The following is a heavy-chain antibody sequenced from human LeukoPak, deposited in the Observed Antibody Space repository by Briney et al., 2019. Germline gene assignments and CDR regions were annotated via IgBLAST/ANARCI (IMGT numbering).Heavy chain of an antibody. D-gene: IGHD3-3*01. CDR3: ASHFTIFGVVIIPYHFDF. CDR2: FSGSGGNT. Sequence: GGSLRLSCAASGFSFSSFAMSWVRQAPGKGLEWVSAFSGSGGNTYYADSVKGRFTISRDNSKNTLYLQMNSLRAEDTAVYYCASHFTIFGVVIIPYHFDFWGQGTQVTVSS. CDR1: GFSFSSFA. V-gene: IGHV3-23*01. J-gene: IGHJ4*02.